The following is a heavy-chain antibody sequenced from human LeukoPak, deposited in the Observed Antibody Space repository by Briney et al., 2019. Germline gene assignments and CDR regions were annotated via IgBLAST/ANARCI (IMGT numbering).Heavy chain of an antibody. D-gene: IGHD6-13*01. J-gene: IGHJ5*02. CDR3: AKDQFSSSWYDWFDP. Sequence: GGSLRLSCAASGFTFSSYAMSWVRRAPGKGLEWVSAISGSGGSTYYADSVKGRFTISRDNSKNTLYLQMNSLRAEDTAVYYCAKDQFSSSWYDWFDPWGQGTLVTVSS. CDR1: GFTFSSYA. CDR2: ISGSGGST. V-gene: IGHV3-23*01.